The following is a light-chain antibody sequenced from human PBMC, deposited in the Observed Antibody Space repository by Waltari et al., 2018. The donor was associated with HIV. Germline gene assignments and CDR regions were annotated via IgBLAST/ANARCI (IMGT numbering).Light chain of an antibody. J-gene: IGLJ2*01. Sequence: QYVMTQHPSASGTPGQRGTISFSRSSSKIGRNILYWYQQRPGTTPKLLIYSSNQRPSGGPGQFSGSKSGTSASLAISGLRSEDEADYYCAAWDDSLSGHVVFGGGTKLTVL. V-gene: IGLV1-47*02. CDR1: SSKIGRNI. CDR2: SSN. CDR3: AAWDDSLSGHVV.